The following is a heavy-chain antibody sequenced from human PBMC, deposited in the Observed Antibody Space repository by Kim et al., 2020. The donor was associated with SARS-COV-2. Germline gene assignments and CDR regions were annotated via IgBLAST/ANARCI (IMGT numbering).Heavy chain of an antibody. CDR2: IYYSGST. D-gene: IGHD2-2*01. V-gene: IGHV4-39*01. CDR1: GGSISSSSYY. CDR3: ARHSRIVVVPAAILA. J-gene: IGHJ4*02. Sequence: SETLSLTCTVSGGSISSSSYYWGWIRQPPGKGLEWIGSIYYSGSTYYNPSLKSRVTISVDTSKNQFSLRLSSVTAADTAVYYCARHSRIVVVPAAILAWCQRTLVPVSS.